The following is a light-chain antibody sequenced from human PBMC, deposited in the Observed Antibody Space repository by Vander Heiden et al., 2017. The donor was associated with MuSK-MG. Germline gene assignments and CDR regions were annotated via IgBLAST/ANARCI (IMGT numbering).Light chain of an antibody. V-gene: IGKV1-12*01. Sequence: DIQRTQPPPPVSASVRDRVTITCRASQGISSWLAWYQQKPGKAPKLLMYSTSILQSGVPSRFSGSGSGTDFTLTISSLQPDDSATYYCQQTAGFPYTFGQGTKLEIK. CDR3: QQTAGFPYT. J-gene: IGKJ2*01. CDR2: STS. CDR1: QGISSW.